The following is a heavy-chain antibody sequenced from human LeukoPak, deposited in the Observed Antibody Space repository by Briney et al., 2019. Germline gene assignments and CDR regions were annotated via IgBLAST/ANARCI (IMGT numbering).Heavy chain of an antibody. V-gene: IGHV4-4*07. Sequence: SETLSLTYTVSGGSISSYYWSWIRQPAGKGLEWIGRIYTSGSTNYNPSLKSRVTMSVDTSKNQFSLKLSSVTAADTAVYYCARALRDSSSWSLFDYWGQGTLVTVSS. CDR3: ARALRDSSSWSLFDY. D-gene: IGHD6-13*01. CDR2: IYTSGST. J-gene: IGHJ4*02. CDR1: GGSISSYY.